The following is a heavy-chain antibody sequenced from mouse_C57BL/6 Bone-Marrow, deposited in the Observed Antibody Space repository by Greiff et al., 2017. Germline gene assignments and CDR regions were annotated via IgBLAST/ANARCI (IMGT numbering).Heavy chain of an antibody. CDR3: AITTVVAGFDV. D-gene: IGHD1-1*01. J-gene: IGHJ1*03. Sequence: VQLQQPGAELVKPGASVKLSCKASGYTFTSYWMHWVKQRPGQGLEWIGMIHPNSGSTNYNEKFKSKATLTVDKSSSTAYMQLSSLTSEDSAVYYCAITTVVAGFDVWGTGTTVTVSS. V-gene: IGHV1-64*01. CDR1: GYTFTSYW. CDR2: IHPNSGST.